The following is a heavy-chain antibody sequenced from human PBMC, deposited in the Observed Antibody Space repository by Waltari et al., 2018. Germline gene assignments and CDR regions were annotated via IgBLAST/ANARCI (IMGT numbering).Heavy chain of an antibody. CDR1: GGSITSGDYY. Sequence: QVQLQESGPGLVKPSQTLSLTCTVSGGSITSGDYYWSWIRQPPGKGLEWIGYIYYSGSTYYNPSLKSRVTISVDTSKNQFSLKLSSVTAADTAVYYCARTCSGGSCPRRAFDIWGQGTMVTVSS. CDR2: IYYSGST. V-gene: IGHV4-30-4*08. J-gene: IGHJ3*02. D-gene: IGHD2-15*01. CDR3: ARTCSGGSCPRRAFDI.